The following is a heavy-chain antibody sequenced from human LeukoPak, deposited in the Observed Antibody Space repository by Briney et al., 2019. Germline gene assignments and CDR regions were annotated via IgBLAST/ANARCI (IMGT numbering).Heavy chain of an antibody. D-gene: IGHD2-2*02. Sequence: PSGTLSLTCAVSVGSISSGNWWTWVRQSPGKGLEWIGEIYHNGTLNYNPSLKSRVTISADSSKNHFSLKLTSVTAADTAVYYCATAPILRGEGGEHYKYGMDVWGQGTTVIVSS. J-gene: IGHJ6*02. CDR3: ATAPILRGEGGEHYKYGMDV. CDR1: VGSISSGNW. V-gene: IGHV4-4*02. CDR2: IYHNGTL.